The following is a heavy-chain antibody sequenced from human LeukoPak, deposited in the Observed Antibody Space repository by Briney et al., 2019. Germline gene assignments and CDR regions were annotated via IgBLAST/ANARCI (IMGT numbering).Heavy chain of an antibody. D-gene: IGHD4-11*01. V-gene: IGHV3-7*01. J-gene: IGHJ4*02. CDR3: ARETDYSLDY. Sequence: GGSLRLSCAASGFTFNSYWMSWVRQAPGKGLEWVANIKQDGSEKYYVDSVKGRFTISRDNAKNSLYLQMNSLRAEDTAVYYCARETDYSLDYWGQGTLVTVSS. CDR1: GFTFNSYW. CDR2: IKQDGSEK.